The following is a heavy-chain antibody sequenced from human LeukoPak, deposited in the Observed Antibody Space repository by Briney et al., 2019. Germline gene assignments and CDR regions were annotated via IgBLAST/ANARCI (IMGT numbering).Heavy chain of an antibody. J-gene: IGHJ6*02. D-gene: IGHD2-2*01. CDR2: IMPILGIA. V-gene: IGHV1-69*04. CDR1: GGTFSRYA. Sequence: SVKVSCKASGGTFSRYAISWVRQAPGQGLEWMGRIMPILGIANYAQKFQGRVTITADKSTSTAYMELSSLRSEDTAVYYCAGAYCSSTSCYAVGSYGMDVWGQGTTVTASS. CDR3: AGAYCSSTSCYAVGSYGMDV.